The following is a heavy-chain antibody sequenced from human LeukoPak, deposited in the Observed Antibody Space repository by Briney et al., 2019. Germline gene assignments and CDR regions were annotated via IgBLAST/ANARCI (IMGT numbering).Heavy chain of an antibody. CDR1: GFTFSSCG. CDR3: AREYYDILTGLLGSLDY. CDR2: ISYDGSNK. D-gene: IGHD3-9*01. Sequence: GRSLRLSCAASGFTFSSCGMHWVRQAPGKGLEWVAVISYDGSNKYYADSVKGRFTISRDNSKNTLYLQMNSLRAEDTAVYYCAREYYDILTGLLGSLDYWGQGTLVTVSS. V-gene: IGHV3-30*03. J-gene: IGHJ4*02.